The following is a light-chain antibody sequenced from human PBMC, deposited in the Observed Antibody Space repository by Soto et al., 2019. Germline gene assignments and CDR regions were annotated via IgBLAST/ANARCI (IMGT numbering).Light chain of an antibody. CDR1: QRVSSGY. CDR2: DVS. J-gene: IGKJ1*01. Sequence: EIVLTQSPGTLSLSPGERATLSCRASQRVSSGYLAWYQQKPGQAPRLLIYDVSTRATGIPTRFSGSGSGTEFTLTISSLQSEDFAAYYCQQYNNWRTWTFGQGTKVDIK. CDR3: QQYNNWRTWT. V-gene: IGKV3D-15*01.